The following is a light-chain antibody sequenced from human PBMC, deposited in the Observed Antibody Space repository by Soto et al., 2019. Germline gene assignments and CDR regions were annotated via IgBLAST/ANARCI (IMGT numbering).Light chain of an antibody. CDR2: GAS. CDR3: LQLNTCPWT. Sequence: DIQMTQSPSSLSVFVGDRVSLSCRASQSVGTNLTWYEQKPGKAPRLLIYGASTLESGIPSRFSGSGSGTEFTLTISSLQSEDVATYYCLQLNTCPWTFGQGTKVDIK. V-gene: IGKV1-17*01. J-gene: IGKJ1*01. CDR1: QSVGTN.